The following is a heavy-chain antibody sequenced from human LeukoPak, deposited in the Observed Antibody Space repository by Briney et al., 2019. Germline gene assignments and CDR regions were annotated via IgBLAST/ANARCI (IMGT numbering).Heavy chain of an antibody. D-gene: IGHD4-17*01. Sequence: GCLMSLSWAAAGCTSSDYWMHWLRQGPGKGLIWGAGITRDGRTKNYANSVQGRFIISRDNAKNTVYLQVNSLTAEDTAVYYCARGGTYGDHYFYYLDVWGTGTTVTVSS. V-gene: IGHV3-74*01. CDR1: GCTSSDYW. CDR3: ARGGTYGDHYFYYLDV. CDR2: ITRDGRTK. J-gene: IGHJ6*03.